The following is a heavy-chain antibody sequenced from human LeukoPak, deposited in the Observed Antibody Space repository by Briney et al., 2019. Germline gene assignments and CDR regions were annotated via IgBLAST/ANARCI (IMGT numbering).Heavy chain of an antibody. CDR2: ITGSSTWT. J-gene: IGHJ6*04. CDR1: GFTFRTYG. D-gene: IGHD6-19*01. Sequence: GGSLRLSCEASGFTFRTYGMTWVRQAPGKGLEWVSGITGSSTWTYYADSVKGRFTISRDNSKNTLYLQMISLRPEDTGVYYCATEGVDGAAVTDGGGMDVWGKGTTVTVAS. CDR3: ATEGVDGAAVTDGGGMDV. V-gene: IGHV3-23*01.